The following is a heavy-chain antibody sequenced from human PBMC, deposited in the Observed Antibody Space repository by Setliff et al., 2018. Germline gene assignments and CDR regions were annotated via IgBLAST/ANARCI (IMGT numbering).Heavy chain of an antibody. CDR1: GFTFSSYA. CDR2: ISATSGTT. CDR3: AKLRTPGTGYYYYAMDV. V-gene: IGHV3-23*01. D-gene: IGHD3-10*01. J-gene: IGHJ6*02. Sequence: PGGSLRLSCAASGFTFSSYAMTWVRQAPGKGLECVSGISATSGTTNYADSVKGRFTISRGNSKNTLYVQMNSLRADDTAVYYCAKLRTPGTGYYYYAMDVWGQGTTVTVSS.